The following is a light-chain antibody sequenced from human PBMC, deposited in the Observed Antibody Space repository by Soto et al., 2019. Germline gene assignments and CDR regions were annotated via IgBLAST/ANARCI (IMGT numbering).Light chain of an antibody. V-gene: IGLV1-40*01. J-gene: IGLJ1*01. CDR3: QSYDSSLSGFYV. CDR2: GNS. Sequence: QSVLTQLPSVSGAPGQRVTISCTGSSANIGAGYDVHWYQQLPGTAPKLLIYGNSNRPSGVPDRFSGSKSGTSASLAITGLQAEDEADYYCQSYDSSLSGFYVFGNGTKVTVL. CDR1: SANIGAGYD.